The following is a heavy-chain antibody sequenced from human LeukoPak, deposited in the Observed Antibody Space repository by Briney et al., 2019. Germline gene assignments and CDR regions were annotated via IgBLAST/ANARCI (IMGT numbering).Heavy chain of an antibody. V-gene: IGHV3-30*18. Sequence: GGSLRLSCAASGFTFSSYGMHWVRQAPGKGLEWVAVISYDGSNKYYADSVTGRFTISRDNSKNTLYLQMNSLRAEDTAVYYCAKLSRTVATAGTIDYWGQGTLVTVSS. D-gene: IGHD6-13*01. CDR2: ISYDGSNK. J-gene: IGHJ4*02. CDR3: AKLSRTVATAGTIDY. CDR1: GFTFSSYG.